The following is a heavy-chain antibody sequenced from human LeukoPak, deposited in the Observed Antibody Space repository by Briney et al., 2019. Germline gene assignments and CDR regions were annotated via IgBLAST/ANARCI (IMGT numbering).Heavy chain of an antibody. CDR2: IFSNDEK. V-gene: IGHV2-26*02. J-gene: IGHJ3*02. Sequence: SGPVLVKPTETLTLTCTVSGFSLSNARMGVGWIRQPPGKALEWLAHIFSNDEKSYSTSLKSRLTISKDTSKSQVVLTMTNMDPVDTATYYCARSNLRITIFGVVDNAFDIWGQGTMVTVSS. D-gene: IGHD3-3*01. CDR3: ARSNLRITIFGVVDNAFDI. CDR1: GFSLSNARMG.